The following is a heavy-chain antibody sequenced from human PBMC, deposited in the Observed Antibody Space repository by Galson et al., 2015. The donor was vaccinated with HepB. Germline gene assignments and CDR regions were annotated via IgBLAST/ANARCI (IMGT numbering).Heavy chain of an antibody. CDR3: ARAPYSYGYVGGYFDY. V-gene: IGHV1-69*06. J-gene: IGHJ4*02. D-gene: IGHD5-18*01. Sequence: SCKASGGTFSSYAISWVRQAPGQGLEWMGGIIPIFGTANYAQKFQGRVTITADKSTSTAYMELSSLRSEDTAVYYCARAPYSYGYVGGYFDYWGQGTLVTVSS. CDR2: IIPIFGTA. CDR1: GGTFSSYA.